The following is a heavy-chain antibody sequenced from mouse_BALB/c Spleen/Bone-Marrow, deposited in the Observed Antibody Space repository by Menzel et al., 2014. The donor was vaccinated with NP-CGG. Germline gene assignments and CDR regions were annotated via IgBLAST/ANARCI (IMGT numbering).Heavy chain of an antibody. J-gene: IGHJ2*01. CDR3: ASGDY. V-gene: IGHV1S56*01. CDR2: IYPGNVNT. CDR1: DYTFTSYY. Sequence: QVQLKQSGPELVKPGASVRISCKASDYTFTSYYIHWVKQRPGQGLEWIGWIYPGNVNTKYNEKFKGKATLTADKSSSTAYLQLSSLTSEDSAVYFCASGDYWGQGTTLTVSS.